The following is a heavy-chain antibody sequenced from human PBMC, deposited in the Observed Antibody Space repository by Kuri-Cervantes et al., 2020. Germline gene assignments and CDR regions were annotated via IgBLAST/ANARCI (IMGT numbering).Heavy chain of an antibody. CDR2: IYYSGST. V-gene: IGHV4-59*12. J-gene: IGHJ1*01. CDR3: AREGRRGTRYFQH. D-gene: IGHD3-16*01. Sequence: SETLSLTCTVSGGSISSYYWSWIRQPPGKGLEWIGYIYYSGSTNYNPSLQSRVTISVDTSKNQFSLKLSSVTAADTAVYYCAREGRRGTRYFQHWGQGTLVTVSS. CDR1: GGSISSYY.